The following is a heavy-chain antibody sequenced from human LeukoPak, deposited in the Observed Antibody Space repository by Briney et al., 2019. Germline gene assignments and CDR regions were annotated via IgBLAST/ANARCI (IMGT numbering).Heavy chain of an antibody. D-gene: IGHD2-2*01. CDR1: GFTFSSYE. J-gene: IGHJ6*04. Sequence: PGGSLRLSCAASGFTFSSYEMNWVRQAPGKGLEWVSYISSSGSTIYYADSVKGRFTISRDNAKNSLYLQMNSLRAEDTAVYYCARTLGYCSSTSCYPYYYGMDVWGKGTTVTVSS. CDR2: ISSSGSTI. V-gene: IGHV3-48*03. CDR3: ARTLGYCSSTSCYPYYYGMDV.